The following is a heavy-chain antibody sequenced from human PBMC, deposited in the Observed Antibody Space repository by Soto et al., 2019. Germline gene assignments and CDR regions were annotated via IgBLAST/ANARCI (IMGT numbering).Heavy chain of an antibody. V-gene: IGHV4-59*01. CDR1: GGSISSYY. J-gene: IGHJ4*02. CDR3: DLSGYDLGSFDY. D-gene: IGHD5-12*01. Sequence: SETLSLTCTVSGGSISSYYWSWIRQPPGKGLEWIGYIYYSGSTNYNPSLKSRVTISVDTSKNQFSLKLSSVTAADTVVYYCDLSGYDLGSFDYWGQGTLVTVSS. CDR2: IYYSGST.